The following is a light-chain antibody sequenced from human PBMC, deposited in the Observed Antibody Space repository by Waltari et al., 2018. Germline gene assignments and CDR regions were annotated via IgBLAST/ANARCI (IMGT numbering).Light chain of an antibody. Sequence: EIVITQSPATLSLSPGERATLSCRASQSIGSNLAWYQQKLGQAPRLLMFAASTRAPNIPARFSGSGSGTDFTLTISGLQSEDFALYYCHQYSDWPPWTFGQGTKVEIK. CDR1: QSIGSN. J-gene: IGKJ1*01. CDR2: AAS. CDR3: HQYSDWPPWT. V-gene: IGKV3-15*01.